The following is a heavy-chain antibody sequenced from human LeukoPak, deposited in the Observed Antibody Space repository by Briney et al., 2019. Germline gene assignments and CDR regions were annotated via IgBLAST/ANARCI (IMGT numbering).Heavy chain of an antibody. Sequence: QPGGSLRLSCAASGFTFSSFTMNWARQVPGKGLEWISYISLGNSTMFYADSVKGRFTICRDNAKNSLYLRMNRLRDDDTAVYYCARVGNGRSWDYWGQGTLVSVSS. J-gene: IGHJ4*02. V-gene: IGHV3-48*02. CDR3: ARVGNGRSWDY. CDR2: ISLGNSTM. D-gene: IGHD2-15*01. CDR1: GFTFSSFT.